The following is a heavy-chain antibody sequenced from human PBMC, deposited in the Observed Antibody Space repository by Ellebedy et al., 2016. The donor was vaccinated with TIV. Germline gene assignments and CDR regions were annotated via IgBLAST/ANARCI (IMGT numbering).Heavy chain of an antibody. Sequence: GSLRLXCAVYGGSFSGYYWSWIRQPAGKGLEWIGRIYTSGSTNYNPSLKSRVTMSVDTSKNQFSLRLSSVTAADTAVYYCARAGLDYYGMDVWGQGTTVTVSS. J-gene: IGHJ6*02. CDR2: IYTSGST. CDR1: GGSFSGYY. CDR3: ARAGLDYYGMDV. D-gene: IGHD3/OR15-3a*01. V-gene: IGHV4-59*10.